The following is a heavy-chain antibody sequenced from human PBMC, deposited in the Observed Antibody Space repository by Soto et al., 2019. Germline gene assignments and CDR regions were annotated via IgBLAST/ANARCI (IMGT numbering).Heavy chain of an antibody. Sequence: GASVKVSCKASGYTFTSYYMHWVRQAPGQGLEWRGIINPSGGSTSYAQKFQGRVTMTRDTSTSTVYMELSSLRSEDTAVYYCARDLAPYYDFWSGYYSVGGNWFDPWGQGTLVTVSS. CDR1: GYTFTSYY. CDR3: ARDLAPYYDFWSGYYSVGGNWFDP. D-gene: IGHD3-3*01. J-gene: IGHJ5*02. V-gene: IGHV1-46*01. CDR2: INPSGGST.